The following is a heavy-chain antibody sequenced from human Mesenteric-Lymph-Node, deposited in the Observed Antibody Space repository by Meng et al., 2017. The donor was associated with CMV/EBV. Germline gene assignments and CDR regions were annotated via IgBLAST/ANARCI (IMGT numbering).Heavy chain of an antibody. V-gene: IGHV3-30*02. Sequence: GESLKISCAASGFTFSSYGMHWVRQAPGKGLEWVAFIRYDGSNKYYADSVKGRFTISRDNSKNTLYLQMNSLRAEDTAVYYCARMGSSSSVYWGQGTLVTVSS. CDR1: GFTFSSYG. D-gene: IGHD6-6*01. CDR2: IRYDGSNK. J-gene: IGHJ4*02. CDR3: ARMGSSSSVY.